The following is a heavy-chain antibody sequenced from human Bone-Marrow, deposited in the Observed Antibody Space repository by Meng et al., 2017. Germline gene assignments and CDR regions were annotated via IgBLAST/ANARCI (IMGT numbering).Heavy chain of an antibody. CDR3: ARGSWLQLWLQDY. CDR1: GGSFSGYY. J-gene: IGHJ4*02. Sequence: QVHRHPWGARLLKPSETLSLTCAVYGGSFSGYYWSWIRQPPGKGLEWIGEINHSGSTNYNPSLKSRVTISVDTSKNQFSLKLSSVTAADTAVYYCARGSWLQLWLQDYWGQGTLVTVSS. D-gene: IGHD5-18*01. V-gene: IGHV4-34*01. CDR2: INHSGST.